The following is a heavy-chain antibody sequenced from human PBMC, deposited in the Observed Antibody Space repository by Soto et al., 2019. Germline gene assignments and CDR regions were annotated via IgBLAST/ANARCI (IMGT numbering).Heavy chain of an antibody. J-gene: IGHJ6*03. CDR3: AREVRWGIVVVPAAHYYYMDV. CDR2: IYYSGST. D-gene: IGHD2-2*01. V-gene: IGHV4-59*01. CDR1: GGSISSYY. Sequence: SETLSLTCTVSGGSISSYYWSWIRQPPGKGLEWIGYIYYSGSTNYNPSLKSRVTISVDTSKNQFSLKLSSVTAADTAVYYCAREVRWGIVVVPAAHYYYMDVWGKGTTVTVSS.